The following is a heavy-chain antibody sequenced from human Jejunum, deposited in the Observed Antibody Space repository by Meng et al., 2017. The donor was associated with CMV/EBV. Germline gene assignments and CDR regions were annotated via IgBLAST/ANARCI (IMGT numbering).Heavy chain of an antibody. J-gene: IGHJ4*02. CDR3: AKQGDPSAYFFDF. V-gene: IGHV3-30*02. CDR2: IRYDLATK. D-gene: IGHD3-10*01. CDR1: GFRFSSFG. Sequence: SGFRFSSFGLPWVRQAPGKGLEWVAYIRYDLATKYYVDSVKGRFTISRDNSRNSVSLQMNSLRDDDTAIYYCAKQGDPSAYFFDFWGEGTMVTVSS.